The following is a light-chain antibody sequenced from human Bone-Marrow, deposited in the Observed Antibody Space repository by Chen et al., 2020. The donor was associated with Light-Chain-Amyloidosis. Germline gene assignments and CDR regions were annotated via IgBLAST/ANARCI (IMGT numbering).Light chain of an antibody. Sequence: EIVLTQSPGTLSLSPGEGANLSCRASQTISSNYLTWYQQQFGQAPRLLMYGSSSRATGIPDRFTGSGSGTDFTLTINRLEPEDFAMYYCQQYGTSPLTFGGGTKVEIK. J-gene: IGKJ4*01. CDR2: GSS. CDR3: QQYGTSPLT. V-gene: IGKV3-20*01. CDR1: QTISSNY.